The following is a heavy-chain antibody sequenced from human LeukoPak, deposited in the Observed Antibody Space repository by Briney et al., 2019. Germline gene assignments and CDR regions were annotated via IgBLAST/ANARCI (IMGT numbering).Heavy chain of an antibody. D-gene: IGHD3-22*01. J-gene: IGHJ4*02. CDR1: GFTFSNAW. Sequence: GGSLRLSCAASGFTFSNAWMSWVRQAPGKGLEWVGRIKSKTDGGTTDYAAPVKGRFTISRDDSKNTLYLQMNSLKTEDTAVYYCTTSMIVVVIHDYWGQGNLVTVSS. CDR2: IKSKTDGGTT. V-gene: IGHV3-15*01. CDR3: TTSMIVVVIHDY.